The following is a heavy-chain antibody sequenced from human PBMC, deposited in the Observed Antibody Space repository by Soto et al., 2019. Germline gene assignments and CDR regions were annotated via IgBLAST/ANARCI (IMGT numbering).Heavy chain of an antibody. J-gene: IGHJ4*02. CDR2: MNPKSGNT. V-gene: IGHV1-8*01. Sequence: GASVKVSCKASGYTFTNYDINWVRQAPGQGLEWMGWMNPKSGNTGYAQKFQGGVTMTRNTAITTVYMEMSSLRSEDTAVYYCARGFPAGDFWSGYYNLDYWGQGTLVTVSS. CDR1: GYTFTNYD. D-gene: IGHD3-3*01. CDR3: ARGFPAGDFWSGYYNLDY.